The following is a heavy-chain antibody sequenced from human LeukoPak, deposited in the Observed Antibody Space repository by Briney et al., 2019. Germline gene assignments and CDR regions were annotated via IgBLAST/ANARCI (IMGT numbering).Heavy chain of an antibody. CDR3: TSMVAALCY. V-gene: IGHV3-73*01. CDR1: GFTFSGSA. Sequence: GGSLKLSCAASGFTFSGSAMHWVRQASGKGLELVGRIRSKANSYATAYAASVKGRFTISRDDSKNTAYLQMNSLKTEDTAVYYCTSMVAALCYWGQGTLVTVSS. CDR2: IRSKANSYAT. J-gene: IGHJ4*02. D-gene: IGHD2-15*01.